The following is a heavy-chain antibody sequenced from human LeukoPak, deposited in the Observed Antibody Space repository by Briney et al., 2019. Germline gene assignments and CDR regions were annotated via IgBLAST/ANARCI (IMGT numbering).Heavy chain of an antibody. CDR2: FDPEDGET. D-gene: IGHD3-10*01. CDR1: GFTFSSYA. CDR3: AITVLFTMVDYYFDY. J-gene: IGHJ4*02. Sequence: TGGSLRLSCAASGFTFSSYAMSWVRQAPGKGLEWMGGFDPEDGETIYAQKFQGRVTMTEDTSTDTAYMELSSLRSEDTAVYYCAITVLFTMVDYYFDYWGQGTLVTVSS. V-gene: IGHV1-24*01.